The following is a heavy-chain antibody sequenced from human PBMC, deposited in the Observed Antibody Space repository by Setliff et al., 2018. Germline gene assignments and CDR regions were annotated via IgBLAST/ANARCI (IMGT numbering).Heavy chain of an antibody. D-gene: IGHD1-26*01. CDR2: RHDNGER. Sequence: SETLSLTCTVSPGSISRHYWSWFRQAPGKGLEWIGYRHDNGERDYNPSLGSRVTISVDTSKNQFSLNLSSVTAADTAVYYCARTGTYRYFDYWGQGALVTVSS. CDR1: PGSISRHY. CDR3: ARTGTYRYFDY. V-gene: IGHV4-59*11. J-gene: IGHJ4*02.